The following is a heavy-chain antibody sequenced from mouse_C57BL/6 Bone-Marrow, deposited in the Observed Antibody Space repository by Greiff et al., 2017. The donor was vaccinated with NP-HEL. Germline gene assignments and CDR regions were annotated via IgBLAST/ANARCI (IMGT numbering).Heavy chain of an antibody. CDR2: IYPGSGNT. Sequence: VQLQQSGAELVRPGASVKLSCKASGYTFTDYYINWVKQRPGQGLEWIARIYPGSGNTYYNEKFKGKATLTAEKSSSTAYMQLSSLTSEDSAVYFCARDAYGSFDYWGQGTTLTVSS. CDR1: GYTFTDYY. D-gene: IGHD1-1*01. J-gene: IGHJ2*01. V-gene: IGHV1-76*01. CDR3: ARDAYGSFDY.